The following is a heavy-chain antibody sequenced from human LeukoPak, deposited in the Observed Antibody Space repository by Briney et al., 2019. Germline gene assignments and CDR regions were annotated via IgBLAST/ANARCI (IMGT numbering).Heavy chain of an antibody. CDR2: INPNSGGT. J-gene: IGHJ4*02. D-gene: IGHD2-15*01. CDR3: AAARYQTHFDY. Sequence: AXXKASCKASGYTFTGYYMHWVRQAPGQGLEWMGWINPNSGGTNYAQKFQGRVTMTRDTSISTAYMELSRLRSDDTAVYYCAAARYQTHFDYWGQGTLVTVSS. CDR1: GYTFTGYY. V-gene: IGHV1-2*02.